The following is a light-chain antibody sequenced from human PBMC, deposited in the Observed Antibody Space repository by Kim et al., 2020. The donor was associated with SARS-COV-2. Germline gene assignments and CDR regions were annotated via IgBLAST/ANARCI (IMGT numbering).Light chain of an antibody. Sequence: DIQMTQSPSSLSASVGDRVTITCQASQDISNYLNWYQQKPGKAPKLLIYDASNLETGVPSRFSGNGSGTDFTFTISSLQPEDIATYYCQQYDNLPPLTFGGGTKVDIK. V-gene: IGKV1-33*01. CDR2: DAS. CDR1: QDISNY. J-gene: IGKJ4*01. CDR3: QQYDNLPPLT.